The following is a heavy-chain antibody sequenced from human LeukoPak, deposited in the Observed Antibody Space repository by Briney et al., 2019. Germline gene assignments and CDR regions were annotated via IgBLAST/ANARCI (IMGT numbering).Heavy chain of an antibody. Sequence: PSETLSLTCTVSGGSISPHYWTWIWQTPGKGLEWIGYVYYNGLTSYNASLRSRLIPSVDTARNQVSLKLTSVTAADTAVYYCTRERSTVTFDYWGQGTLVTVSS. CDR3: TRERSTVTFDY. D-gene: IGHD4-17*01. CDR1: GGSISPHY. CDR2: VYYNGLT. J-gene: IGHJ4*02. V-gene: IGHV4-59*11.